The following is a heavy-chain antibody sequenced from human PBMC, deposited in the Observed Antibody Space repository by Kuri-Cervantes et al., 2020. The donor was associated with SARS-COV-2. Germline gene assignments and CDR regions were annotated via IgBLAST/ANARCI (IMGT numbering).Heavy chain of an antibody. Sequence: ASVKVSCKASGFTFTGFHLHWVRQAPGQGLEWMGWINPNSGGTNYAQKFQGRVTMTRDTSISTAYMELSRLRSDDTAVYYCARKSYDFWSGYPQTYYYYYMDVWGKGTTVTVSS. J-gene: IGHJ6*03. D-gene: IGHD3-3*01. CDR1: GFTFTGFH. CDR2: INPNSGGT. V-gene: IGHV1-2*02. CDR3: ARKSYDFWSGYPQTYYYYYMDV.